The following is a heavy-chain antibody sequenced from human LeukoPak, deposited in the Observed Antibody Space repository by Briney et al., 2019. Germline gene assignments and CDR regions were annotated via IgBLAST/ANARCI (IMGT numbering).Heavy chain of an antibody. CDR3: ARADCSSTSCPNDY. CDR2: ICYSGST. D-gene: IGHD2-2*01. CDR1: GGSISSGGYY. Sequence: SETLSLTCTVSGGSISSGGYYWSWIRQHPGKGLEWIGYICYSGSTYYNPSLKSRVTISVDTSKNQFSLKLSSVTAADTAVYYCARADCSSTSCPNDYWGQGTLVTVSS. J-gene: IGHJ4*02. V-gene: IGHV4-31*03.